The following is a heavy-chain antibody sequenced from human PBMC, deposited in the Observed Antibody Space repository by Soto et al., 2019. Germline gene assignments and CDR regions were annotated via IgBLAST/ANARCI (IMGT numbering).Heavy chain of an antibody. CDR1: GGSISSYY. Sequence: NPSETLSLTCTVSGGSISSYYWSWIRQPAGKGLEWIGRIYTSGSTNYNPSLKSRVTMSVDTSKNQFSLKLSSVTATDTAVYYCARDISGWFRGWFDPWGQGTLVTVSS. CDR3: ARDISGWFRGWFDP. J-gene: IGHJ5*02. CDR2: IYTSGST. V-gene: IGHV4-4*07. D-gene: IGHD6-19*01.